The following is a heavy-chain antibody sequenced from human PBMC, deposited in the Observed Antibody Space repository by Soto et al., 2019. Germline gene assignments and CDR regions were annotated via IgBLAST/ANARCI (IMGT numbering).Heavy chain of an antibody. CDR2: IIPIFGTA. CDR1: GGTFSSYA. V-gene: IGHV1-69*06. J-gene: IGHJ5*02. Sequence: ASVKVSCKASGGTFSSYAISWVRQAPGQGLEWMGGIIPIFGTANYAQKFQGRVTITADKSTSTAYMELSSLRSEDTAVYYCARGKCSSKSCLPGSWFDPWGQGTLVPVSS. CDR3: ARGKCSSKSCLPGSWFDP. D-gene: IGHD2-2*01.